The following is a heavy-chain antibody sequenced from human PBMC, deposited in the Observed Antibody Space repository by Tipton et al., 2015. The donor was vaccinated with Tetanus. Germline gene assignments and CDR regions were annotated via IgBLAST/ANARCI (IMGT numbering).Heavy chain of an antibody. Sequence: TLSLTCTVFGGSVSSGSYYWAWIRQPPGKGLEYIGYILYGASTHYNPSLKSRVTVSADPSQNQFSLNLNSVTAADTAVYYCARIHDFLGGHFDYWGQGTLVTVSS. CDR2: ILYGAST. D-gene: IGHD3-3*01. CDR3: ARIHDFLGGHFDY. V-gene: IGHV4-61*01. J-gene: IGHJ4*02. CDR1: GGSVSSGSYY.